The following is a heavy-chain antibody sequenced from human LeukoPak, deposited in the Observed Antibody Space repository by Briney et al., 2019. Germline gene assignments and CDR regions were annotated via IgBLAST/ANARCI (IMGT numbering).Heavy chain of an antibody. Sequence: GGSLRLSCETSAFTFSNYDMHWVRQRAGKGLEWVSFIGSGGDTYYSGPVKCRFTISRENAKKSLYLQMSSLRAEDTAVYYCATGNCNTNNCYQALDNWGQGTLVTVSS. CDR3: ATGNCNTNNCYQALDN. CDR2: IGSGGDT. J-gene: IGHJ4*02. CDR1: AFTFSNYD. V-gene: IGHV3-13*01. D-gene: IGHD2/OR15-2a*01.